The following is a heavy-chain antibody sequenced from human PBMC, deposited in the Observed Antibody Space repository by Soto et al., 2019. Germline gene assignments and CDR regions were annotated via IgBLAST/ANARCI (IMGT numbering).Heavy chain of an antibody. D-gene: IGHD2-15*01. CDR3: ARPRNYCSGGSCYSILGPVDY. J-gene: IGHJ4*02. Sequence: GGFLRLSCAASGFTFSSYSMNWVRQAPGKGLEWVSSISSSSSYIYYADSVKGRFTISRDNAKNSLYLQMNSLRAEDTAVYYCARPRNYCSGGSCYSILGPVDYWGQGTLVTVSS. V-gene: IGHV3-21*01. CDR2: ISSSSSYI. CDR1: GFTFSSYS.